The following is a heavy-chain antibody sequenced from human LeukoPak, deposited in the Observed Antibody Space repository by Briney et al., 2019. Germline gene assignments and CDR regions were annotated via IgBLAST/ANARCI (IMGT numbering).Heavy chain of an antibody. D-gene: IGHD6-13*01. CDR2: ISGSGTGT. CDR3: AKDLDVPGIADY. CDR1: GFTFSSYA. Sequence: GGSLRLSCAASGFTFSSYAMSWVRQAPGKGLEWVSSISGSGTGTYYGDSVKGRFTISRDNSENTLYLQMNSLRAEDTAVYYCAKDLDVPGIADYWGQGTLVTVSS. V-gene: IGHV3-23*01. J-gene: IGHJ4*02.